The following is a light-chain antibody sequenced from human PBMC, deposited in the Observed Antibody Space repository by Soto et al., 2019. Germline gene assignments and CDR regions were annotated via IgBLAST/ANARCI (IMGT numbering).Light chain of an antibody. CDR2: DAS. J-gene: IGKJ3*01. CDR3: QHRHY. V-gene: IGKV3-11*01. Sequence: EIVLTQSPATLSSSPGERATLSCRASQSVSSDFAWYQQKPGQVPRLLIYDASNRATGIPARFSGSGSGTDFTLTISSLEPEDFAVYYGQHRHYFGPGTKVDVK. CDR1: QSVSSD.